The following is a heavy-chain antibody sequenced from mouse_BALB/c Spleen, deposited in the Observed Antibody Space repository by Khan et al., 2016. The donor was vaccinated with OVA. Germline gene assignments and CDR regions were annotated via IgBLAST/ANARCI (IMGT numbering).Heavy chain of an antibody. J-gene: IGHJ3*01. CDR3: TRLAYYYDSEGFAY. Sequence: EVKLVESGGDLVKPGGSLKLSCAASGFTFSTYGMSWVRQTPDRRLEWVATVSTGGSYTYYPDRVKGRFTISRDNAKNTLYLQMNSLKSEDTAMFYCTRLAYYYDSEGFAYWGQGTLVTVSA. CDR1: GFTFSTYG. CDR2: VSTGGSYT. D-gene: IGHD1-1*01. V-gene: IGHV5-6*02.